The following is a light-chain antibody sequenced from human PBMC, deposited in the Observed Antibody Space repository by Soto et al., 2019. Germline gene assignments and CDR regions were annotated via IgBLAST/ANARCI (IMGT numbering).Light chain of an antibody. J-gene: IGKJ3*01. CDR2: AAT. V-gene: IGKV3-20*01. Sequence: EIVLTQSPGTLSLSPGERATLSCRASQSIYINSLAWYQHKRGQAPRLLIYAATVRATAVPDRFNGSGSGTDFALTISRLETEDSAMYYCQQYGDSPFALGPGTKVNMK. CDR1: QSIYINS. CDR3: QQYGDSPFA.